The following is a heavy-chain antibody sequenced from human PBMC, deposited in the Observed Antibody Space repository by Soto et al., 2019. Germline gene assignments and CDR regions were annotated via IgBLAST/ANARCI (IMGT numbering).Heavy chain of an antibody. V-gene: IGHV3-30*09. CDR3: AKARHSTSWYGIEADF. CDR1: GFIFSDYA. D-gene: IGHD6-13*01. J-gene: IGHJ4*02. Sequence: QVQLVEAGGGVVQPGRSLRLSCAASGFIFSDYAMHWVRQAPGKGLEWVAVISYGGDNKYYADSVRGRFAISRDNLKNTLDLQMNSLNPEDTAVYHCAKARHSTSWYGIEADFWCQGTLVTVSS. CDR2: ISYGGDNK.